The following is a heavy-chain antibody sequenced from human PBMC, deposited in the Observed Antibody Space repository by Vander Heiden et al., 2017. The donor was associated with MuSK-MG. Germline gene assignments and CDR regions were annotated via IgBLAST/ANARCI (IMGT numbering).Heavy chain of an antibody. D-gene: IGHD3-10*01. J-gene: IGHJ4*02. Sequence: QVQLVQSGAEVKKPGASVKGSCTAPGSTFTIYAMLWVLQAPGPRLEWVGWINAGNGNTTYSQKFQGRVTITRDTSASTAYMELSSLRSEDTAVYYCARSPAGGSGSYYFGYWGQGTLVTVSS. V-gene: IGHV1-3*01. CDR3: ARSPAGGSGSYYFGY. CDR2: INAGNGNT. CDR1: GSTFTIYA.